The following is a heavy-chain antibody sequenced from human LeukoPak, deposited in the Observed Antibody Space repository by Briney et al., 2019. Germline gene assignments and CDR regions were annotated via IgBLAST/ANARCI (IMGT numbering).Heavy chain of an antibody. CDR2: TSGSGGST. CDR3: AKDRGATTVGFYYMDV. CDR1: GFTFSSYA. D-gene: IGHD1-26*01. J-gene: IGHJ6*03. V-gene: IGHV3-23*01. Sequence: GGSLRLSCAASGFTFSSYAMSWVRQAPGKGLEWVSGTSGSGGSTYYADSVKGRFTISRDNSKNTLYLQMNSLRAEDTAVYYCAKDRGATTVGFYYMDVWGKGTTVTVSS.